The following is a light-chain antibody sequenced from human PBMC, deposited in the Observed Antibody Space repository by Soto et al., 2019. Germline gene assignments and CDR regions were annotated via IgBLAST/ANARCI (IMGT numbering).Light chain of an antibody. Sequence: DIQMTQSPSSLSASVGDRVTISCRASQTITTYLNWYQQKPGKAPQLLIYGASILQSGVPSRFTGSGSGTDFTLNISSLQPDDFATNHCQQTHSTPWTFGQGTKVQIK. CDR3: QQTHSTPWT. CDR1: QTITTY. CDR2: GAS. V-gene: IGKV1-39*01. J-gene: IGKJ1*01.